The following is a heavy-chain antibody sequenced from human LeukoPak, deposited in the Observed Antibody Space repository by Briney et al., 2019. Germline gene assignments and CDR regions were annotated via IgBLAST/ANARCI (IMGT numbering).Heavy chain of an antibody. Sequence: SETLSLTCTVSGGSISSYYWSWIRQPPGTGLEWIGYIYYSGSTNYNPSLKSRVTISVDTSKNQFSLKLSSVTAADTAVYYCARHRDGAVDYWGQGTLVTVSS. CDR3: ARHRDGAVDY. D-gene: IGHD4/OR15-4a*01. V-gene: IGHV4-59*08. CDR2: IYYSGST. J-gene: IGHJ4*02. CDR1: GGSISSYY.